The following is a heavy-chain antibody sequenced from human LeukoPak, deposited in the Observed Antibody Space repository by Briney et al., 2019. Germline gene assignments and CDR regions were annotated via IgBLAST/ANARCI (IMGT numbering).Heavy chain of an antibody. Sequence: ASVKVSCKASGYTFTGYYIHWVRQAPGQGLEWMGWISAYNGNTKYAQKLQDRVTMTTDTSTTTAYMEVRSLTSDDTAVYYCARGSAMAQKQLVRHFDSWGQGTLVIVSS. V-gene: IGHV1-18*04. D-gene: IGHD6-6*01. CDR1: GYTFTGYY. CDR2: ISAYNGNT. CDR3: ARGSAMAQKQLVRHFDS. J-gene: IGHJ4*02.